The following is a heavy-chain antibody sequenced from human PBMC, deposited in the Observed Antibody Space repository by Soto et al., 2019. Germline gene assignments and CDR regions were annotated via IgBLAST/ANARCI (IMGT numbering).Heavy chain of an antibody. CDR1: RFTFISYA. V-gene: IGHV3-23*01. J-gene: IGHJ4*02. D-gene: IGHD6-6*01. Sequence: GGSPLLSCSASRFTFISYAMSWVRKPPGKGLEWVSSITGSVGSTYNADSVKGRFTISRDNSKNTLFLQMNSLRAEDTAVYYCAKDRLRDGSSRQGFDYWGRGTLVTVSS. CDR2: ITGSVGST. CDR3: AKDRLRDGSSRQGFDY.